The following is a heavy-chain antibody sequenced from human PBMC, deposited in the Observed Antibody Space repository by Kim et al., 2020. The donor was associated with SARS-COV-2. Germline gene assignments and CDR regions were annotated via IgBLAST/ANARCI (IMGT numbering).Heavy chain of an antibody. V-gene: IGHV3-15*01. CDR3: TTGSPGSYEHILTGPAKCDY. CDR2: VKSKTDGGTS. D-gene: IGHD3-9*01. J-gene: IGHJ4*02. Sequence: GGSLRLSCAASGFTFTNAWMSWVRQAPGKGLEWVGRVKSKTDGGTSDYAAPVKGTFTISRDESKDTLYQQMNSQKSKDTAVYYCTTGSPGSYEHILTGPAKCDYWGQGTLVTVSS. CDR1: GFTFTNAW.